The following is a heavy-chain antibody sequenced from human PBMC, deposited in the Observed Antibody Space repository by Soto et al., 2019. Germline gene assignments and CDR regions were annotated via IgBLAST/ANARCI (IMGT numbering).Heavy chain of an antibody. CDR1: SGSLSNYY. CDR3: ARGSLTIDY. J-gene: IGHJ4*02. CDR2: IFPSGAT. Sequence: SETLSLTCTVSSGSLSNYYWSWIRQPAGKGLEWIGRIFPSGATNYNPSLKSRVTMSVDTSKNQFSLKLSSVTAADTAVYYCARGSLTIDYWGQGTLVTVSS. V-gene: IGHV4-4*07.